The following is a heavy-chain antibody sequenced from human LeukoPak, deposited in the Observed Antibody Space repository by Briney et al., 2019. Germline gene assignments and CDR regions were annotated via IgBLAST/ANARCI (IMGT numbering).Heavy chain of an antibody. Sequence: ASVKVSCKASGYTFTSHGISWVRQAPGQGLEWMGWISTYNGNTNYAQKLQGRVSMTTDTSTSTAYMDLRSLRSDDTAVYYCAPGPGVVVTVWGQGTLVTVSS. V-gene: IGHV1-18*01. D-gene: IGHD3-22*01. CDR2: ISTYNGNT. CDR3: APGPGVVVTV. CDR1: GYTFTSHG. J-gene: IGHJ4*02.